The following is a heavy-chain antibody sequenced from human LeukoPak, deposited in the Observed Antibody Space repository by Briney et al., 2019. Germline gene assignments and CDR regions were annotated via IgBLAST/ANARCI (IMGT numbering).Heavy chain of an antibody. D-gene: IGHD3-22*01. Sequence: GRSLRLSCAASGFTFSSYAMHWVRQAPGKGLEWVALISYDGSNKYNADSVKGRFTISRDNSKNTLYLQMNSLRAEDTAVYYCARDRDYYDSGGPYAFDIWGQGTMVTVSS. J-gene: IGHJ3*02. V-gene: IGHV3-30-3*01. CDR1: GFTFSSYA. CDR2: ISYDGSNK. CDR3: ARDRDYYDSGGPYAFDI.